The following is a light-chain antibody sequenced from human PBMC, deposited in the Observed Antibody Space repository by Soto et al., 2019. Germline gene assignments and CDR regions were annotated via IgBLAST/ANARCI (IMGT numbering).Light chain of an antibody. J-gene: IGKJ1*01. V-gene: IGKV1-5*01. CDR1: QTISSL. Sequence: DIQMTQSPSTLSGSVGDRVTITCRASQTISSLLAWYQQKPGKAPKVLIFDASSLESGVPSRFSGSGSATEFTLTISSLQPDDFATYYCQHYNSYSEAFGQGTKV. CDR2: DAS. CDR3: QHYNSYSEA.